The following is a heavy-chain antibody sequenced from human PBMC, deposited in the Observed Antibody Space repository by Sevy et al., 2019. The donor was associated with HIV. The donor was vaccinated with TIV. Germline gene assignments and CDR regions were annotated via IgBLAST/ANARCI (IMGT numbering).Heavy chain of an antibody. D-gene: IGHD3-16*01. CDR1: RGSITIGSYY. V-gene: IGHV4-61*02. CDR2: IFPGGGT. J-gene: IGHJ3*02. CDR3: ARRGGEDTRDAFDI. Sequence: SETLSLTCSVSRGSITIGSYYWTWIRQPAGKGLEWIGRIFPGGGTNYNPSLKSRVAISVDTSKNQFSLKVYSVTAADTAVYYCARRGGEDTRDAFDIWGQGTVVTVSS.